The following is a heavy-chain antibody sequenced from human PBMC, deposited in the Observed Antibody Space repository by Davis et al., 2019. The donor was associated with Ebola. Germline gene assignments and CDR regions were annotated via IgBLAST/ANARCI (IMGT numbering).Heavy chain of an antibody. D-gene: IGHD3-22*01. CDR2: INPITGGT. CDR3: AREGGRYYDSSGYVFDI. J-gene: IGHJ3*02. Sequence: ASVKVSCKASGYRFTSYYMRWVRQAPGQVLEWMGIINPITGGTSYAQNFQVRVNMTRDTSTSTVYMELSSLRSEDTAVYYCAREGGRYYDSSGYVFDIWGQGTMVKVSS. CDR1: GYRFTSYY. V-gene: IGHV1-46*01.